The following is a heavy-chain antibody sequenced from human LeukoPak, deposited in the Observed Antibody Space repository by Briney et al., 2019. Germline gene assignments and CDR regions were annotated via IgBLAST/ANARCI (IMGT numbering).Heavy chain of an antibody. CDR1: GFTFSSYS. J-gene: IGHJ6*03. Sequence: PGGSLRLSCAASGFTFSSYSMNWVRQAPGKGLEWVSYISSSSSTIYYADSVKGRFTISRDNAKNSLYLQMNSLRAEDTAVYYCGVGASIANYYSYMDVWGKGTTVTVSS. D-gene: IGHD1-26*01. CDR3: GVGASIANYYSYMDV. CDR2: ISSSSSTI. V-gene: IGHV3-48*01.